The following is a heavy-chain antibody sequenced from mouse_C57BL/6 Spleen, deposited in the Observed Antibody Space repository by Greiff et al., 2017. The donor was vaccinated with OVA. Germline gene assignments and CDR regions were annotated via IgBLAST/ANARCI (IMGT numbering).Heavy chain of an antibody. Sequence: EVKLVESGPELVKPGASVKIPCKASGYTFTDYNMDWVKQSHGKSLEWIGDINPNTGGTTYNQKFKGKATLTADKSSSTAYMELRCLTSESTSVYFCARGVWDWFAYWGQGTLVTVSA. D-gene: IGHD4-1*01. J-gene: IGHJ3*01. V-gene: IGHV1-18*01. CDR1: GYTFTDYN. CDR3: ARGVWDWFAY. CDR2: INPNTGGT.